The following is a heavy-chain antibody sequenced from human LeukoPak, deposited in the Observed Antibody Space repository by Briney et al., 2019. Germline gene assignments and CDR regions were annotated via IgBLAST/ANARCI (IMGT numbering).Heavy chain of an antibody. D-gene: IGHD2-15*01. CDR2: ISYDGTNK. J-gene: IGHJ4*02. CDR3: AKDRAYCSGGSCNYFDY. V-gene: IGHV3-30*18. Sequence: GGSLRLSCAASGVTFSNFGMHWVRQAPGKGLEWGALISYDGTNKYYADSVKGRFTISRDNSKNTLYLQMNSLRAEDTAVYYCAKDRAYCSGGSCNYFDYWGQGTLVTVSS. CDR1: GVTFSNFG.